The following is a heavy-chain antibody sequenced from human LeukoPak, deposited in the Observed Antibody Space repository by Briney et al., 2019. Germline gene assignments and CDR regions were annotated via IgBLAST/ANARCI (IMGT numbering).Heavy chain of an antibody. J-gene: IGHJ3*02. Sequence: SETLSLTCTVSGGSISGYYWSWIRQPPGKGLEWIAYIYYSGTTSYNPSLKSRVTISVDMSKNQFSLQLSSVTAADTALYYCARPTTTLDAFDIWGQGTMVTVFS. CDR2: IYYSGTT. CDR3: ARPTTTLDAFDI. CDR1: GGSISGYY. D-gene: IGHD2/OR15-2a*01. V-gene: IGHV4-59*01.